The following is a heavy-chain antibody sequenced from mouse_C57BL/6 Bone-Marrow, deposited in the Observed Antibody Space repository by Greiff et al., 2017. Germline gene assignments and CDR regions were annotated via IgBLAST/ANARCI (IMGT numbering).Heavy chain of an antibody. CDR2: IYPTSGNT. Sequence: QVQLQQSGAELVRPGASVKLSCKASGYTFTSYGIRWVKQRPGQGLEWIGEIYPTSGNTYYNEKFKGKATLTADKSSSTAYMELRSLTSEDSAVFFCARTTAAVVGDYWGQGTPLTVSA. CDR1: GYTFTSYG. J-gene: IGHJ2*01. D-gene: IGHD1-1*01. V-gene: IGHV1-81*01. CDR3: ARTTAAVVGDY.